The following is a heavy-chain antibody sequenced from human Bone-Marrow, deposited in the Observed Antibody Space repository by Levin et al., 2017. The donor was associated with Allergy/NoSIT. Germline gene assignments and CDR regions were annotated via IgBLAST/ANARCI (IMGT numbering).Heavy chain of an antibody. CDR2: IYYSGIT. CDR3: AVTSITMVRGVILGPFDF. Sequence: KPSETLSLTCTVSGGSISRGNFYWNWIRQLPGKGLQWLGYIYYSGITYYNPSLKSRVSISVDTSKNQFSLDLTSVTAADTAGYYCAVTSITMVRGVILGPFDFWGQGTLATVSS. D-gene: IGHD3-10*01. CDR1: GGSISRGNFY. J-gene: IGHJ4*02. V-gene: IGHV4-31*03.